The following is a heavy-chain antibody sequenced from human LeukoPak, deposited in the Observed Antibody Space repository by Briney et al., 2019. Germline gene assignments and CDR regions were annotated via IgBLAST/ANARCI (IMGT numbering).Heavy chain of an antibody. D-gene: IGHD6-13*01. CDR2: IYTSGST. V-gene: IGHV4-61*02. J-gene: IGHJ6*03. CDR3: ARELGYYYYYMDV. Sequence: SETLSLTCTVSGGSISSSSYYWGWIRQPAGTGLEWIGRIYTSGSTNYNPSLKSRVTISVDTSKNQFSLKLSSVTAADTAVYYCARELGYYYYYMDVWGKGTTVTVSS. CDR1: GGSISSSSYY.